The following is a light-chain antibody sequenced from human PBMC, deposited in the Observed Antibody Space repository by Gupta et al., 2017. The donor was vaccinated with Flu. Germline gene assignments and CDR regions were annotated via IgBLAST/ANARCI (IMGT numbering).Light chain of an antibody. Sequence: TQSPATLSASPGERVTLSCRASQGISTNVAWFQQTPGQPPRLLIRDAFHRAQGIKDRFSGSGDGTEFTLTISSRQSEDSAVYYCLQQHTGPPLYTFDQGTKLEI. V-gene: IGKV3D-15*01. CDR1: QGISTN. CDR3: LQQHTGPPLYT. CDR2: DAF. J-gene: IGKJ2*01.